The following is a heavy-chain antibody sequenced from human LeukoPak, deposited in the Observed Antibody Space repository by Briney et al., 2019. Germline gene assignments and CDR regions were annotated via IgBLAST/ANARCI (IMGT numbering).Heavy chain of an antibody. CDR3: ARGSGSARGYFDY. V-gene: IGHV3-33*01. CDR1: GFTFSSYG. Sequence: GRSLRLSCAASGFTFSSYGMHWVRQAPGKGLEWVAVIWYDGSNKYYADSVKGRFTISRDNSKNTLYLQMNSLRAEDTAVYYCARGSGSARGYFDYWGQGTLVTVSS. D-gene: IGHD3-10*01. J-gene: IGHJ4*02. CDR2: IWYDGSNK.